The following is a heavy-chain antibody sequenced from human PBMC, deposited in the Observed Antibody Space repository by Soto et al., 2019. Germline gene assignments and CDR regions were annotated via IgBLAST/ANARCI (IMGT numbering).Heavy chain of an antibody. V-gene: IGHV3-48*03. CDR2: ISSSGSTI. J-gene: IGHJ4*02. Sequence: EVQLVESGGGLVQPGGSLRLSCAASGFTFSSYEMNWVRQAPGKGLEWVSYISSSGSTIYYADSVKGRFTISRDNAKNPLYLQMNSLRAEDTAVYYCARGGSRGGWYVYCFDYWGQGPLVTVSS. CDR1: GFTFSSYE. CDR3: ARGGSRGGWYVYCFDY. D-gene: IGHD6-19*01.